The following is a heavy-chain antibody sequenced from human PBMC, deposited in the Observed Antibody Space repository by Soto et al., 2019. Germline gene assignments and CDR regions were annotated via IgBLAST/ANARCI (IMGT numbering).Heavy chain of an antibody. D-gene: IGHD5-18*01. CDR2: IYYSGST. CDR1: GGSISSGGNY. CDR3: ARDGYSYGSVFDY. V-gene: IGHV4-31*02. Sequence: LCGGSISSGGNYWRWIRQHPGKGLEWIGYIYYSGSTYYNPSLKSRVTISVDTSKNQFSLKLSSVTAADTAVYYCARDGYSYGSVFDYWGQGTLVTVSS. J-gene: IGHJ4*02.